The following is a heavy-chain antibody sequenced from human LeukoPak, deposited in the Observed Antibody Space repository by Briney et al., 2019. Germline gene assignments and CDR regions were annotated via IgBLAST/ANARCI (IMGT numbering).Heavy chain of an antibody. CDR3: ARLIYCSSSCYFDC. CDR1: GGSISSTSYY. D-gene: IGHD2-2*01. V-gene: IGHV4-39*02. Sequence: SETLSLTCTVSGGSISSTSYYWAWIRQTPEKELEWIGSVYYTGTTYYRSSLEGRAIISADTSNNHFSLKLRSVTAADTAVYYCARLIYCSSSCYFDCWGQGSLVTVSS. CDR2: VYYTGTT. J-gene: IGHJ4*02.